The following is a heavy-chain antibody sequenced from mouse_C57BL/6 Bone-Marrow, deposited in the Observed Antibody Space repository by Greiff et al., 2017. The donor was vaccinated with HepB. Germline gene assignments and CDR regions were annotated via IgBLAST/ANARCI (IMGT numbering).Heavy chain of an antibody. D-gene: IGHD2-10*01. CDR3: ARTYDEYVDD. CDR1: GYTFTSYG. J-gene: IGHJ2*01. V-gene: IGHV1-81*01. CDR2: IYPRSGNT. Sequence: VQLQQSGAELARPGASVKLSCTASGYTFTSYGISWVKQRTGQGLEWIGAIYPRSGNTYYNEKFKGKAPLTADKSSSTAYMELRRLTSEDSAVYCCARTYDEYVDDWGQGTTLTVSS.